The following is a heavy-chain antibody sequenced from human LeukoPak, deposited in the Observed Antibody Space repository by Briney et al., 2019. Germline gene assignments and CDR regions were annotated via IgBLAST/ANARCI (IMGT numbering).Heavy chain of an antibody. Sequence: SVKVSCKASGGTFSSYAISWVRQAPGQGLEWMGGIIPIFGTANYAQKFQGRVTITADESTSTAYMELSSLRSEDTAVYYCARDAPRGSGSYPGDAFDIWGQGTMVTVSS. CDR3: ARDAPRGSGSYPGDAFDI. J-gene: IGHJ3*02. CDR2: IIPIFGTA. D-gene: IGHD3-10*01. V-gene: IGHV1-69*01. CDR1: GGTFSSYA.